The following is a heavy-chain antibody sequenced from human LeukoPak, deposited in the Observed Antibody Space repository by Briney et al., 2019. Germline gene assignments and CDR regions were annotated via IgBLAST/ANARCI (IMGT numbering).Heavy chain of an antibody. V-gene: IGHV3-53*01. CDR1: GFSVSTNY. Sequence: PGGSLRLFCAASGFSVSTNYLTWVRQAPGKGLEWVSIIYGGGNTYYAGSVKGRFIISRDSSKNTLYLQMSSLRAEDTAVYYCARDDNWNDGRGLDDWGQGTLVTVSS. CDR3: ARDDNWNDGRGLDD. CDR2: IYGGGNT. J-gene: IGHJ4*02. D-gene: IGHD1-1*01.